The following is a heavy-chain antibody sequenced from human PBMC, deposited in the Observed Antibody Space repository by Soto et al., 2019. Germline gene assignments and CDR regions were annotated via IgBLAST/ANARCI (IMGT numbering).Heavy chain of an antibody. J-gene: IGHJ3*02. CDR3: ARGLYYYDSSGYYDAFDI. Sequence: PSETLSLTCTVSGGSISSYYWSWIRQPPGKGLEWIGHIYYSGSTNYNPSLKSRVTISVDTSKNQFSLKLSSVTAADTAVYYCARGLYYYDSSGYYDAFDIWGQGTMVTVSS. CDR1: GGSISSYY. D-gene: IGHD3-22*01. V-gene: IGHV4-59*01. CDR2: IYYSGST.